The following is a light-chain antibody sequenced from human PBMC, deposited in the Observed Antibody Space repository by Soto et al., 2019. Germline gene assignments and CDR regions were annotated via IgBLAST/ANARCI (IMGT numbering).Light chain of an antibody. J-gene: IGKJ4*01. CDR2: GAS. Sequence: EIVLTQSPGTLSLSPGERATLSCRPSQSVSSDSLAWYQQKPGQAPRLLIFGASSRATGIPDRFSGSGSGTDYTLTIRRLEPEDFAVYYSQQYGSSPLTFGGGTKVEIK. CDR3: QQYGSSPLT. CDR1: QSVSSDS. V-gene: IGKV3-20*01.